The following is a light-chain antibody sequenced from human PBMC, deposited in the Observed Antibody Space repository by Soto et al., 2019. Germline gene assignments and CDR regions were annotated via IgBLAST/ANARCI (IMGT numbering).Light chain of an antibody. Sequence: QSALTQPASVSGSPGQSITISCSGTSSDVGGYNLVSWYQQHPGRAPKLLIYEVSQRPSGVSSRFSGSKSGNTATLTISGVQPEDEADYYCCSYATSSFVFGTGTKVTVL. CDR2: EVS. CDR1: SSDVGGYNL. J-gene: IGLJ1*01. V-gene: IGLV2-23*02. CDR3: CSYATSSFV.